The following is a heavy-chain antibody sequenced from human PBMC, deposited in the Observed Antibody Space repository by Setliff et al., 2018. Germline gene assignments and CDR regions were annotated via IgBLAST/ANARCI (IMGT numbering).Heavy chain of an antibody. CDR3: ARDQTPGDVMIVVVSLDRYFDL. V-gene: IGHV4-30-4*08. Sequence: SETLSLTCTVSGGSISSGDYYWSWIRQPPGKGLEWIGYIYSSGSTYYNPSLKSRVSISVDTSKNQFSLKLSSVTAADTAVYYCARDQTPGDVMIVVVSLDRYFDLWGRGTLVTVSS. CDR1: GGSISSGDYY. CDR2: IYSSGST. D-gene: IGHD3-22*01. J-gene: IGHJ2*01.